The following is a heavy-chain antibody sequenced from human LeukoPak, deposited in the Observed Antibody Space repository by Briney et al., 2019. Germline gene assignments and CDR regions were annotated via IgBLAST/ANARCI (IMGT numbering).Heavy chain of an antibody. CDR2: IYPGDSDT. CDR1: GYSFTSYW. Sequence: GESLKISCKGSGYSFTSYWIGWVRQMPGKGLEWMGIIYPGDSDTRYSPSFQGQVTISADKSISTAYLQWSSLKASDTAIYYCARRRITMVRGNHQGGEFDYWGQGTLVTVSS. V-gene: IGHV5-51*01. D-gene: IGHD3-10*01. J-gene: IGHJ4*02. CDR3: ARRRITMVRGNHQGGEFDY.